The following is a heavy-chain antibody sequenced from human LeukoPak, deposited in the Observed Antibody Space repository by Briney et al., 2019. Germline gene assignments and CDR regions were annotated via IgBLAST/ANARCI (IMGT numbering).Heavy chain of an antibody. CDR1: GGSISSYY. V-gene: IGHV4-59*08. Sequence: SETLSLTCTVSGGSISSYYWSWIRQPPGKGLEWIGYIYYSGCTNYNPSLKSRVTISVDTSKNQFSLKLSSVTAADTAVYYCASHIGGAFDYWGQGTLVTVSS. CDR3: ASHIGGAFDY. CDR2: IYYSGCT. D-gene: IGHD3-3*01. J-gene: IGHJ4*02.